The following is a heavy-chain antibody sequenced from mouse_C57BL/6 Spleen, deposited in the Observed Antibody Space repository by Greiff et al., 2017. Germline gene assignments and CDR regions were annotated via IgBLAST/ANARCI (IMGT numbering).Heavy chain of an antibody. CDR3: ARSPITTVVAPYYFDY. CDR1: GYTFTSYW. Sequence: QVHVKQPGTELVKPGASVKLSCKASGYTFTSYWMHWVKQRPGQGLEWIGNINPSNGGTNYNEKFKSKATLTVDKPSSTAYMQLSSLTSEDSAVXYCARSPITTVVAPYYFDYWGQGTTLTVSS. V-gene: IGHV1-53*01. J-gene: IGHJ2*01. D-gene: IGHD1-1*01. CDR2: INPSNGGT.